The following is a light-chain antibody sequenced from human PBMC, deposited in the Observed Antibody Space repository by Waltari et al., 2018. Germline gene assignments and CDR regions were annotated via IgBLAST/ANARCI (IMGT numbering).Light chain of an antibody. V-gene: IGLV1-47*01. CDR3: AAWDDSLSGLWV. CDR2: RNN. Sequence: QSVLTQPHSASGTPGQRVTISCSGSSSNIGRNYVYWYQQLPGTAPKLLIYRNNQRPSGVPDRFSGSKSGTSASLAISGLRSEDEADYYCAAWDDSLSGLWVFGGGTKLTVL. J-gene: IGLJ3*02. CDR1: SSNIGRNY.